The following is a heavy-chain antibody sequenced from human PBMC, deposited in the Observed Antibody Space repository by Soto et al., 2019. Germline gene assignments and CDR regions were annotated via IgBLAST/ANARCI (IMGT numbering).Heavy chain of an antibody. Sequence: SETLSLTCTVSGGSISSYYWSWIRQPPGKGLEWIGYIYYSGSTNYNPSLKSRVTISVDTSKNQFSLKLSSVTAADTAMYYCARRSKQWLVLGQGGMDVWGQGTTVTAP. CDR2: IYYSGST. J-gene: IGHJ6*02. CDR1: GGSISSYY. CDR3: ARRSKQWLVLGQGGMDV. V-gene: IGHV4-59*01. D-gene: IGHD6-19*01.